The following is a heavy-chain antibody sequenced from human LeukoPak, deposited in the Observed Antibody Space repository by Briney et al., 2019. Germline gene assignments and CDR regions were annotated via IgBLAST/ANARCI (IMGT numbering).Heavy chain of an antibody. CDR1: GFTFSSYA. J-gene: IGHJ4*02. Sequence: GGSLRLSCAASGFTFSSYAMSWVRQAPGKGLEWVSAISGSGGSTYYADSVKGRFTISRDNSKSTLFLQMNSLRTEDTAVYYCAKDPRVGSRVATPCHWGQGTLVTVSS. V-gene: IGHV3-23*01. D-gene: IGHD5-24*01. CDR2: ISGSGGST. CDR3: AKDPRVGSRVATPCH.